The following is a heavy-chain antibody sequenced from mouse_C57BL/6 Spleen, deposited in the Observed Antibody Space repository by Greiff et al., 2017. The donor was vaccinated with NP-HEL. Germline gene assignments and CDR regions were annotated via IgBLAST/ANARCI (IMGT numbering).Heavy chain of an antibody. CDR1: GYAFSSYW. D-gene: IGHD2-4*01. J-gene: IGHJ2*01. V-gene: IGHV1-80*01. CDR2: IYPGDGDT. Sequence: VQLQQSGAELVKPGASVKISCKASGYAFSSYWMNWVKQRPGKGLEWIGQIYPGDGDTNYNGKFKGKATLTADKSSSTAYMQLSSLTSEDSAVYFCASFDYDGGYFDYWGQGTTLTVSS. CDR3: ASFDYDGGYFDY.